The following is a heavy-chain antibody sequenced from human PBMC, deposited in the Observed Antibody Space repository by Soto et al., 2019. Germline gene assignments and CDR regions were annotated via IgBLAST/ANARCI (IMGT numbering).Heavy chain of an antibody. CDR1: GGSISSSSYY. CDR3: ARNSQQLVPGENWFDP. J-gene: IGHJ5*02. V-gene: IGHV4-39*01. Sequence: PSETLSLTCTVSGGSISSSSYYWGWIRQPPGKGLEWIGSIYYSGSTYYNPSLKSRVTISVDTSKNQFSLKLSSVTAADTAVYYCARNSQQLVPGENWFDPWGQGTLVTVSS. CDR2: IYYSGST. D-gene: IGHD6-13*01.